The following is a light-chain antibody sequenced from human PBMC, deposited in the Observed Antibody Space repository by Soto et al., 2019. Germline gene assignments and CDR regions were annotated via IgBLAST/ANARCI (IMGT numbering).Light chain of an antibody. V-gene: IGKV1-39*01. CDR3: QQSYSTPT. Sequence: DIQMTQSASSLSSSFGYRFTITFRSSQYISTSLNWYQQKPGNAPNLLIYDASRLQSGVPSWFSGSGSGTDFTLTITSLQPEDFGTYYCQQSYSTPTFGQGTRLE. CDR1: QYISTS. J-gene: IGKJ5*01. CDR2: DAS.